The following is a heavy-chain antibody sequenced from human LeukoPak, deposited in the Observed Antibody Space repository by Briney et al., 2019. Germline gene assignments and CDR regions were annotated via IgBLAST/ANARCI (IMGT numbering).Heavy chain of an antibody. CDR1: GFTFSTYW. Sequence: PGGSLRLSCAASGFTFSTYWMHWVRQPLGKGLVWVSRINPDGSTTNYADSVKGRFTISRDNAKNTLYLQMNSLTVEDTAVYYCVRIATVTTPDYWGQGTLATVSS. J-gene: IGHJ4*02. V-gene: IGHV3-74*01. CDR2: INPDGSTT. CDR3: VRIATVTTPDY. D-gene: IGHD4-17*01.